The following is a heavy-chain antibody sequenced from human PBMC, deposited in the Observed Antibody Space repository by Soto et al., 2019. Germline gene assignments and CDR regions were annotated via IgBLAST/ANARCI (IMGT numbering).Heavy chain of an antibody. D-gene: IGHD3-16*01. J-gene: IGHJ4*02. Sequence: GGILEDSYQASVSTFTSYYMNSVRQAPGQGLEWMRIINPSGGYTSYAQKFQGTVTMTSDTSTSTVYMELSSLRSEDTAVYYCAAEGGSAGFDYWGEGTLVTVSS. CDR2: INPSGGYT. CDR3: AAEGGSAGFDY. CDR1: VSTFTSYY. V-gene: IGHV1-46*01.